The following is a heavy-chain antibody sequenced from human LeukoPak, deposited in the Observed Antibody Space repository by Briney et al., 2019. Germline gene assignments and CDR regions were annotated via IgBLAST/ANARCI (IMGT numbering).Heavy chain of an antibody. CDR3: ARDLGSWPHVTLDI. V-gene: IGHV4-34*01. D-gene: IGHD3-16*01. CDR1: GGSFSGYY. Sequence: SETLSLTCAVYGGSFSGYYWSWIRQPPGKGLEWIGEINHSGSTNYKPSLKSRVTISVDTSKNQFSLKLTSVTAADTAIYYCARDLGSWPHVTLDIWGHGTLVTVSS. J-gene: IGHJ3*02. CDR2: INHSGST.